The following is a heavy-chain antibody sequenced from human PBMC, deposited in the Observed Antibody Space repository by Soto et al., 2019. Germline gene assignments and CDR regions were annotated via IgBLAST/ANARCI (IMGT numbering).Heavy chain of an antibody. Sequence: SVKVSCKASGGTFSSYAISWVRQAPGQGLERMGGIIPIFGTANYAQKFQGRVTITADKSTSTAYMELSSLRSEDTAVYYCASRGVIHHGMDVWGQGTTVTVSS. V-gene: IGHV1-69*06. CDR3: ASRGVIHHGMDV. CDR1: GGTFSSYA. J-gene: IGHJ6*02. CDR2: IIPIFGTA. D-gene: IGHD3-10*01.